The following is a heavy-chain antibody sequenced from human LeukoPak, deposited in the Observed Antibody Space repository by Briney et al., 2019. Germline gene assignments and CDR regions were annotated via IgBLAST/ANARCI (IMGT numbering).Heavy chain of an antibody. CDR1: GFTFSSYG. J-gene: IGHJ4*02. CDR2: IRYDGSNK. CDR3: AKSGSLPYYYDSSGYYL. D-gene: IGHD3-22*01. V-gene: IGHV3-30*02. Sequence: PGGSLRLSCAASGFTFSSYGMHWVRQAPGKGLEWVAFIRYDGSNKYYADSVKGRFTISRDNSKNTLYLHVNSLRPEDTAVYYCAKSGSLPYYYDSSGYYLGGQGTLVTVSS.